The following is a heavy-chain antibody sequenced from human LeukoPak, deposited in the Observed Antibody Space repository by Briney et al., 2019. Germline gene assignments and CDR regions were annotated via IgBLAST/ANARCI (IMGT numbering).Heavy chain of an antibody. CDR1: GFSLSTYA. D-gene: IGHD4/OR15-4a*01. CDR2: ISGSGGNT. Sequence: GGSLRLSCAASGFSLSTYAMSRVRQAPGKGLEWVSGISGSGGNTYYADSAKGRFTLSRDNSKNTLYLQMNSLRAEDTAVYYCARDRCGAICFYGLDVWGQGTTVTVSS. CDR3: ARDRCGAICFYGLDV. V-gene: IGHV3-23*01. J-gene: IGHJ6*02.